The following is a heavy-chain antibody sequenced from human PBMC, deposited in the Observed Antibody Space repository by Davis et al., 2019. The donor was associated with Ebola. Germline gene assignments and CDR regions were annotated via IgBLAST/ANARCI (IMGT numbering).Heavy chain of an antibody. D-gene: IGHD3-16*01. CDR2: IYYSGHT. V-gene: IGHV4-39*01. Sequence: SETLSLTCSVSGGSTIGSGIYWGWVRQPPGKGLEWIATIYYSGHTYYAPSLKSRVTISIDTSKNQFSLKLISVTAADTAVYYCARLFGAAAHHFDYWGQGTLVTVSS. J-gene: IGHJ4*02. CDR3: ARLFGAAAHHFDY. CDR1: GGSTIGSGIY.